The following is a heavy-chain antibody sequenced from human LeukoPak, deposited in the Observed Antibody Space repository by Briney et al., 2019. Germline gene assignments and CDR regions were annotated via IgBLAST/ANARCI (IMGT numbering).Heavy chain of an antibody. CDR1: GFTFSSYG. Sequence: GGSLRLSCAASGFTFSSYGMHWVRQAPGKGLEWVAVISYDGSNKYYADSVKGRFTISRDNSKNTLYLQMSSLRAEDTAVYYCAKEGFDIWSQGTMVTASS. CDR2: ISYDGSNK. CDR3: AKEGFDI. V-gene: IGHV3-30*18. J-gene: IGHJ3*02.